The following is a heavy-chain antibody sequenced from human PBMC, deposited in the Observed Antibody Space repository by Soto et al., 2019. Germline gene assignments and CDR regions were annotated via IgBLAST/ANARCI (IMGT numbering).Heavy chain of an antibody. CDR3: ATHGFESLHGLLEV. CDR2: IQYNGYS. CDR1: FGSITNYY. D-gene: IGHD3-10*01. V-gene: IGHV4-59*08. J-gene: IGHJ6*04. Sequence: QVQLQESGPGLVKPSETLSLTCTVSFGSITNYYCSWLRQPPGKGLEWIGYIQYNGYSADKLSLNSHVSTSLDTSKTQYSLKLESVTATDTPMYYCATHGFESLHGLLEVWGKGTKVIVSP.